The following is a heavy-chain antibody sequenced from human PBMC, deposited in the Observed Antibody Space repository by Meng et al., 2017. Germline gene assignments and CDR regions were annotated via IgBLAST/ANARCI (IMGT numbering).Heavy chain of an antibody. J-gene: IGHJ4*02. CDR2: ISSSGSTI. CDR3: ARPCHYYDSSGYYYGY. V-gene: IGHV3-48*03. D-gene: IGHD3-22*01. CDR1: GFTFRSYE. Sequence: GESLKISCAASGFTFRSYEMNWVRQAPGKGLEWVSYISSSGSTIYYADSVKGRFTISRDNAKNSLYLQMNSLRAEDTAVYYCARPCHYYDSSGYYYGYGGQGTLVTVSS.